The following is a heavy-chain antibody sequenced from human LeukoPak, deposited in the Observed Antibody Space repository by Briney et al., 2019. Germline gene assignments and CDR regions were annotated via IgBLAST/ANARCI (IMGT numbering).Heavy chain of an antibody. CDR2: ISGSGGST. CDR3: AKDLTDAPHYYFDY. V-gene: IGHV3-23*01. D-gene: IGHD2-2*01. J-gene: IGHJ4*02. Sequence: HPGGSLRLSCAASGFTFSSYAMSWVRQAPGKGLEWVSAISGSGGSTYYADSVKGRFTISRDNSKNTLYLQMNSLRAEDTAVYYCAKDLTDAPHYYFDYWGQGTLVTVSS. CDR1: GFTFSSYA.